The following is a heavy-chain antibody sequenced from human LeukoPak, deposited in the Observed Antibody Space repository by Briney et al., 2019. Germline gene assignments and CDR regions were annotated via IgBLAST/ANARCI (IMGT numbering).Heavy chain of an antibody. CDR3: AKAGASGAFDY. Sequence: GRSLRLSCAASGFTFSSYGMHWVRQAPGKGLERVAVISYDGSNKYYADSVKGRFTISRDNSKNTLYLQMNSLRAEDTAVYYCAKAGASGAFDYWGQGTLVTVSS. CDR2: ISYDGSNK. CDR1: GFTFSSYG. V-gene: IGHV3-30*18. J-gene: IGHJ4*02. D-gene: IGHD1-1*01.